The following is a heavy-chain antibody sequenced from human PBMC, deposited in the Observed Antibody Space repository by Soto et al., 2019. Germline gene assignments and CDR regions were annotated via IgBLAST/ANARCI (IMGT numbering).Heavy chain of an antibody. CDR3: ARGLTGGLNDY. V-gene: IGHV1-18*01. D-gene: IGHD3-16*01. Sequence: QVQLVQSGAEVKKPGASVKVSCKASGYTFTNYVITWVRQAPGQGLEWMGWIGAYNGNTNYPQSIQGRVTMSADTSTNTAYMELRSLRSDDTAVYFCARGLTGGLNDYWGQGTLVTVSS. J-gene: IGHJ4*02. CDR2: IGAYNGNT. CDR1: GYTFTNYV.